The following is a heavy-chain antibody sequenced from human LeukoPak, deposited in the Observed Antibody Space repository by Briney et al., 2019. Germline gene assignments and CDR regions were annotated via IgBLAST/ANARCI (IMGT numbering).Heavy chain of an antibody. Sequence: ASVKVSCKATGYTFTNFGISWVRQAPGQGLERMGWVNTYNGKTNYAEKLQGRVSMTTDTSTTTAYMELRSLRSDDTAVYYCARGLTGMMDSDYWGQGTLVTVSS. CDR2: VNTYNGKT. V-gene: IGHV1-18*01. CDR1: GYTFTNFG. CDR3: ARGLTGMMDSDY. J-gene: IGHJ4*02. D-gene: IGHD2-8*01.